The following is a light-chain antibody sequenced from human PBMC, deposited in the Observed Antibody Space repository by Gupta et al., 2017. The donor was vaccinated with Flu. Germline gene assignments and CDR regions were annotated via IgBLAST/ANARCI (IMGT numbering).Light chain of an antibody. J-gene: IGLJ1*01. Sequence: QSALTQPPSASGSPGQSVTISCTGTSSDVGGYNYISWYQQYPGKAPKLIIYEVDKRPSGVPDRFSGSKSGNTASLTVSGLQADEEADYYCSSYAGSNIPYVFGTGTKVTVL. CDR1: SSDVGGYNY. CDR3: SSYAGSNIPYV. V-gene: IGLV2-8*01. CDR2: EVD.